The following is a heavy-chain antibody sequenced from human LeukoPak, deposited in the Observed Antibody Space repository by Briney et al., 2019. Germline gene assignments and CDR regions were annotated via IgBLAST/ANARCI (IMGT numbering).Heavy chain of an antibody. Sequence: GGSLRLSCAASGFTFSSYWMHWVRQAPGKGLEWVSAISGSGGSTYYADSVKGRFTISRDNSKNTLYLQMNSLRAEDTAVYYCAKDASAYYYGSGSSSLGGLDIWGQGTMVTVSS. V-gene: IGHV3-23*01. CDR1: GFTFSSYW. J-gene: IGHJ3*02. CDR2: ISGSGGST. CDR3: AKDASAYYYGSGSSSLGGLDI. D-gene: IGHD3-10*01.